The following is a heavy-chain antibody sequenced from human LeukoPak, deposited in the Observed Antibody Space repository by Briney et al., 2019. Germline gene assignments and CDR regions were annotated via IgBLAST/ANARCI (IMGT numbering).Heavy chain of an antibody. V-gene: IGHV4-61*01. CDR3: ARDHHDSSGYYGPYAFDI. CDR1: GGSISSGSYY. D-gene: IGHD3-22*01. Sequence: PSETLSLTCTDSGGSISSGSYYWSWIRQPPGKGLEWIGYIYYSGSTNYNPSLKSRVTISVDTSKNQFSLKLSSVTAADTAVYYCARDHHDSSGYYGPYAFDIWGQGTMVTVSS. CDR2: IYYSGST. J-gene: IGHJ3*02.